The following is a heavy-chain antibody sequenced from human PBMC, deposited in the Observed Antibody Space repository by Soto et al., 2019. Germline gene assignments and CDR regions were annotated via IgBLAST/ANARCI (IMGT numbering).Heavy chain of an antibody. Sequence: GGSLRLSCAASGFTLSSYAMHWVRQAPGKGLEWVAVISYDGSNKYYADSVKGRFTISRDKSKNTLYLQMNSLRAEDTAVYYFACEKIPVAPKNNDFWDQGPLGTGSS. CDR3: ACEKIPVAPKNNDF. CDR1: GFTLSSYA. CDR2: ISYDGSNK. V-gene: IGHV3-30-3*01. J-gene: IGHJ4*02. D-gene: IGHD2-8*02.